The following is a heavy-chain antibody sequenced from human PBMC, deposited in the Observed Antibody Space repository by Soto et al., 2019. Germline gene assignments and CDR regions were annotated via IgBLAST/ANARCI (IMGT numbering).Heavy chain of an antibody. J-gene: IGHJ3*02. CDR2: ISGSGGST. Sequence: EVQLLESGGGLVQPGGSLRLSCAASGFTFSSYAMSWVRQAPGKGLEWVSAISGSGGSTYYADSVKGRFTISRDTSKNTLYLQMNSLIAEDTAVYYCAKTPPIAVAGTSSLHWAFDIWGQGTMVTVSS. V-gene: IGHV3-23*01. CDR3: AKTPPIAVAGTSSLHWAFDI. CDR1: GFTFSSYA. D-gene: IGHD6-19*01.